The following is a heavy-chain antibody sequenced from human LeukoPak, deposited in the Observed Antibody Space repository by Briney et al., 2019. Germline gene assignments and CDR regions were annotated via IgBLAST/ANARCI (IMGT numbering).Heavy chain of an antibody. CDR2: IYYRGST. CDR3: ARDRYSGYDGFGAFDI. CDR1: GGPLTSYY. J-gene: IGHJ3*02. Sequence: SETLSLTCAVSGGPLTSYYWTWIRQPPGKGLEWIGFIYYRGSTNYNPSLESRVTISIDTSKNRFSLKLSSVTAADTAVYYCARDRYSGYDGFGAFDIWGQGTMVTV. V-gene: IGHV4-59*01. D-gene: IGHD5-12*01.